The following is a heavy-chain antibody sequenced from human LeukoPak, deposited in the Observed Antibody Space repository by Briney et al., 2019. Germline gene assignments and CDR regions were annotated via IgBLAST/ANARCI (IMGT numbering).Heavy chain of an antibody. V-gene: IGHV3-66*01. Sequence: GGSLRLSCAASGFTVSSNYMSWVRQAPGKGLEWVSVIYSGGSTYYADSVKGRFTISRDNSKNTLYLQMNSLRAEDTAVYYCAGGDSGSYVYRSEYFQHWGQGTLVTVSS. D-gene: IGHD1-26*01. J-gene: IGHJ1*01. CDR3: AGGDSGSYVYRSEYFQH. CDR1: GFTVSSNY. CDR2: IYSGGST.